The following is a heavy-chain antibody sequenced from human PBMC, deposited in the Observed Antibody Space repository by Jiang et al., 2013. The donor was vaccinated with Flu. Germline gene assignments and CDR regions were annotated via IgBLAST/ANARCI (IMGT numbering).Heavy chain of an antibody. V-gene: IGHV1-18*01. Sequence: FTNYDFTWVRQAPGQGLEWMGWISTYNGDTYYAQKFQDRLTLTTDIPTSTAYMELRSLRSDDTGIYYCARAKTFSSGWHIVFDYWGQGVLVTVSS. CDR2: ISTYNGDT. J-gene: IGHJ4*02. D-gene: IGHD6-19*01. CDR3: ARAKTFSSGWHIVFDY. CDR1: FTNYD.